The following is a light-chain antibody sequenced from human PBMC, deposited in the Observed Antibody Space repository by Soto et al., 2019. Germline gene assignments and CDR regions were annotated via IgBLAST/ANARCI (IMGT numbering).Light chain of an antibody. CDR1: QAIRSN. V-gene: IGKV3-15*01. CDR3: QQYNYWPPLT. Sequence: EIVMTQSPATLSVSPGERATLSCRASQAIRSNLAWYQQKPGQAPRLLIYDASSRATGVPARFSGSGSGTDFPLSISSLQSEDSAVYFCQQYNYWPPLTFGGGTKVDIK. CDR2: DAS. J-gene: IGKJ4*01.